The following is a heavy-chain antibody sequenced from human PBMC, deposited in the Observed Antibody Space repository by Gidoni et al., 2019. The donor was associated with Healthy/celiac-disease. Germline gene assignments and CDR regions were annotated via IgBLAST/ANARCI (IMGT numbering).Heavy chain of an antibody. CDR2: IYYSGST. V-gene: IGHV4-39*01. J-gene: IGHJ4*02. D-gene: IGHD3-10*01. CDR3: ARLSFGSGSYYNDYYFDY. Sequence: QLQLQESGPGLVKPSETLSLTCTVSGGSISSSSSYWGWIRQPPGKGLEWIGSIYYSGSTYYNPSLKSRVTISVDTSKNQFSLKLSSVTAADTAVYYCARLSFGSGSYYNDYYFDYWGQGTLVTVSS. CDR1: GGSISSSSSY.